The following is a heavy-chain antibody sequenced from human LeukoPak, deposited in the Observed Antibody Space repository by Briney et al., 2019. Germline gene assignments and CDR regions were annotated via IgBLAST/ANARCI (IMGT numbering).Heavy chain of an antibody. V-gene: IGHV3-21*01. Sequence: PGGSLRLSCAASGFTFSSYSMNWVRQAPGKGLEWVSSISSSSSYIYYADSVKGRFTISRDNAKNSLYLQMNSLRAEDTAVYYCARIRDYYDSSGYFPDAFDIWGQGTMVTVSS. D-gene: IGHD3-22*01. CDR2: ISSSSSYI. J-gene: IGHJ3*02. CDR1: GFTFSSYS. CDR3: ARIRDYYDSSGYFPDAFDI.